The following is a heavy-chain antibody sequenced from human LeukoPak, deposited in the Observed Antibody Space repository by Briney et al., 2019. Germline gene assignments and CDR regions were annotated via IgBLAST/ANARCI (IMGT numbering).Heavy chain of an antibody. Sequence: ASVKVSCKASGYTFTGYYMHWVRQAPGQGLEWMGWINPNSGGTDYAQKFQGRVTMTRDTSISTAHMELSRLRSDDTAVYYCARTKPNWEYYFDYWGQGTLVTVSS. CDR1: GYTFTGYY. J-gene: IGHJ4*02. CDR2: INPNSGGT. V-gene: IGHV1-2*02. D-gene: IGHD7-27*01. CDR3: ARTKPNWEYYFDY.